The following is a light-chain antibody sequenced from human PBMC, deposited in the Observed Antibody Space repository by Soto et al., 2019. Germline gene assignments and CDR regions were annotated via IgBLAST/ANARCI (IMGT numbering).Light chain of an antibody. CDR1: SSDVGGYDF. J-gene: IGLJ3*02. V-gene: IGLV2-14*01. CDR2: QVS. Sequence: LTQPASVSGSPGQSITISCTGTSSDVGGYDFVSWYQHHPGKAPRLIIYQVSNRPSGVSNRFSGSKSGNTASLTISGLQPEDEADYYCSSYISMIVRVFGRGTKVTVL. CDR3: SSYISMIVRV.